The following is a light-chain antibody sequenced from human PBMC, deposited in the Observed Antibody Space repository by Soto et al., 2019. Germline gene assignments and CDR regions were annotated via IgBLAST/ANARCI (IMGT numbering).Light chain of an antibody. Sequence: QSVLTQPPSVSAAPGQRVTISCTGSRSNIGEGYDVHWYQQLPGTAPKLLIYGNSNRPSGVPDRFSGSKSGTSASLAITGLQAEDEADYSCQAYDGRLSGWVFGGGTKLTVL. J-gene: IGLJ3*02. CDR1: RSNIGEGYD. CDR3: QAYDGRLSGWV. V-gene: IGLV1-40*01. CDR2: GNS.